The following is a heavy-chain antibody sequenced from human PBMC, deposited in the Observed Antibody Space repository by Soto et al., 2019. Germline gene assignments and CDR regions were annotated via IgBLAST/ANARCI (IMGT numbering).Heavy chain of an antibody. D-gene: IGHD2-2*02. Sequence: GASVKVSCKASGGTFSSYAISWVRQAPGQGLEWMGGIIPIFGTANYAQKFQGRVTITADESTSTAYMELSSLRSEDTAVYYCARPGGYCSSTSCYTRGYYGMDVWGQGTTVTVSS. CDR2: IIPIFGTA. J-gene: IGHJ6*02. CDR3: ARPGGYCSSTSCYTRGYYGMDV. V-gene: IGHV1-69*13. CDR1: GGTFSSYA.